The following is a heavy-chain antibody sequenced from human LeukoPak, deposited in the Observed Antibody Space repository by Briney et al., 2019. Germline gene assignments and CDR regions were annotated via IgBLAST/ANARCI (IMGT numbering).Heavy chain of an antibody. Sequence: SETLSLTCTVSGDSITYYYWSWIRQPPGKGLEWIGYFYYSGSTYYNPSLKSRVTISVDTSKNQFSLKLSSVTAADTAVYYCASTRRYGLGYYMDVWGKGTTVTISS. CDR2: FYYSGST. D-gene: IGHD3-16*01. J-gene: IGHJ6*03. CDR1: GDSITYYY. CDR3: ASTRRYGLGYYMDV. V-gene: IGHV4-59*08.